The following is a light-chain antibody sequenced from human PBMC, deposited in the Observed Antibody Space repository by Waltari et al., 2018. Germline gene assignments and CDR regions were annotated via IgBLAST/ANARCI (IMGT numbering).Light chain of an antibody. CDR1: QSISRY. CDR3: QNHERLPAV. Sequence: IVLTQSPGTLSLSPGETATISCRASQSISRYLAWYQQKPGQAPRLLIYAASSRATGIPDRFSGSGSGTDFSLTISRLEPEDFAVYFCQNHERLPAVFGQGTKVEIK. CDR2: AAS. V-gene: IGKV3-20*01. J-gene: IGKJ1*01.